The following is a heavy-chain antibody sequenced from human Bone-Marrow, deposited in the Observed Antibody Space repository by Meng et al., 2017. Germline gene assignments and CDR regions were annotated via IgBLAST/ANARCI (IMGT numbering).Heavy chain of an antibody. Sequence: ASVKVSCKASGYTFTGYYMHWMRQAPGQGLEWMGWINPNSGGTNYAQKFQGRVTMTRDTSISTAYMELSRLRSDDTAVYYCARDPYCSGGSCYSDDYYYYYGMDVWGQGTTVTVSS. CDR1: GYTFTGYY. V-gene: IGHV1-2*02. D-gene: IGHD2-15*01. CDR3: ARDPYCSGGSCYSDDYYYYYGMDV. CDR2: INPNSGGT. J-gene: IGHJ6*02.